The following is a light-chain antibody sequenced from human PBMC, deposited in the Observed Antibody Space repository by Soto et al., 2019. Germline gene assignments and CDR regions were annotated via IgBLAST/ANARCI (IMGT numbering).Light chain of an antibody. CDR1: SSDVGGYNY. CDR3: SSYTSSRTLYV. CDR2: DVS. V-gene: IGLV2-14*01. J-gene: IGLJ1*01. Sequence: QSALTQPAAVSGSPGQSITISCTGTSSDVGGYNYVSWYQQHPGKAPKLMIYDVSNRPSGVSNRFSGSKSGNTASLTISGLQAEDEADYYCSSYTSSRTLYVFGTGTKLT.